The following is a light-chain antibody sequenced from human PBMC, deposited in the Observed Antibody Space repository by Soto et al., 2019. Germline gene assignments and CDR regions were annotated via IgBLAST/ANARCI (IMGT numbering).Light chain of an antibody. CDR3: QQCNSYPWT. CDR1: QSISSW. CDR2: DAS. J-gene: IGKJ1*01. Sequence: DIQMTQSPSTLSASVGDRVTITCRARQSISSWLAWYQQKPGKAPKLLIYDASSLESGVPSRFSGSGSGTEFTLTISSLQPDDFATYYCQQCNSYPWTFGQGTKVDIK. V-gene: IGKV1-5*01.